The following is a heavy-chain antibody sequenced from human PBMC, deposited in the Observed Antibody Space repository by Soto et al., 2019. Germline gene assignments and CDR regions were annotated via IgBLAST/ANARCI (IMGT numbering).Heavy chain of an antibody. CDR3: AKARERYCSSTSCGNFDY. CDR1: GVTFSSYA. CDR2: ISGSGGST. D-gene: IGHD2-2*01. Sequence: GGSLGLSCAASGVTFSSYAMSWVRQAPGKGLEWVSAISGSGGSTYYADSVKGRFTISRDNSKNTLYLQMNSLRAEDTAVYYCAKARERYCSSTSCGNFDYWGQGTLVTVSS. V-gene: IGHV3-23*01. J-gene: IGHJ4*02.